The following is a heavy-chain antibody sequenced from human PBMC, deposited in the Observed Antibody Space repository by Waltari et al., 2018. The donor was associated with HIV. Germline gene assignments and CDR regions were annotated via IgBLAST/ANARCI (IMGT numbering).Heavy chain of an antibody. CDR1: RFASSIHT. Sequence: EVHLVESGGGLVKPGESLRLSGEASRFASSIHTVKWGRQTPGKGMECVSSFTSRDDSTDYVESGKGRFSVSRDNAKNTLFLQMNSLRGEDTAVYYCGWVPAATHGMDVWGRGTTVIVSS. J-gene: IGHJ6*02. CDR3: GWVPAATHGMDV. V-gene: IGHV3-21*01. D-gene: IGHD6-13*01. CDR2: FTSRDDST.